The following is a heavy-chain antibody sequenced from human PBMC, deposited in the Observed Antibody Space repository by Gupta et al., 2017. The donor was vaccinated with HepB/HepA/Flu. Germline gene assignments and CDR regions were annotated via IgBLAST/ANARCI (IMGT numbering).Heavy chain of an antibody. CDR3: AKDSYTSGSEYYFDY. CDR1: GFTFDDYG. CDR2: ISWKSGNI. V-gene: IGHV3-9*01. J-gene: IGHJ4*02. D-gene: IGHD6-19*01. Sequence: EVQLVESGGGLVQPGRSLRLSCAASGFTFDDYGLHWVRQAPGKGLEWVSGISWKSGNIGYADSVKGRFTISRDNAKNSLYLQMNSLRAEDTALYYCAKDSYTSGSEYYFDYWGQGTLVTVSS.